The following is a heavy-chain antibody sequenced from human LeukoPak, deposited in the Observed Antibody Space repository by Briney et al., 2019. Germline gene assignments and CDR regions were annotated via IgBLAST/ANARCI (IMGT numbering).Heavy chain of an antibody. Sequence: GGSLRLSCAASGFTFGSYGMHWVRQAPGKGLERAAVISFDGSDKYFADSVKGRFTISRDNSKNTLYPQMNSLRGEDTAVYYCAKSSPILRYFDWLSGMDYWGQGTLVTVSS. D-gene: IGHD3-9*01. CDR1: GFTFGSYG. J-gene: IGHJ4*02. CDR2: ISFDGSDK. CDR3: AKSSPILRYFDWLSGMDY. V-gene: IGHV3-30*18.